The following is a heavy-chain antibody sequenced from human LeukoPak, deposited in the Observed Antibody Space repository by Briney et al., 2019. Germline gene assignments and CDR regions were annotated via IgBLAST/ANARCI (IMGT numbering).Heavy chain of an antibody. J-gene: IGHJ5*02. CDR1: GGSFSGYY. D-gene: IGHD2-2*01. CDR2: INHSGST. V-gene: IGHV4-34*01. Sequence: SETLSLTCAVYGGSFSGYYWSWIRQPPGKGLEWIGEINHSGSTNYNPSLKSRVTISVDTSKNQFSLQLSSVTAADTAVYYCARAFDGAIVVVPAAPNWFDPWGQGTLVTVSS. CDR3: ARAFDGAIVVVPAAPNWFDP.